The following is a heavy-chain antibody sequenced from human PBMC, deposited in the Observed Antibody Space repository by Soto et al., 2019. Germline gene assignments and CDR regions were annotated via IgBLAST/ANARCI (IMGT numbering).Heavy chain of an antibody. CDR3: ARPYEGGYSSNHHYSYALDV. CDR2: IVPIFGTR. D-gene: IGHD3-22*01. CDR1: GGTFSRYS. Sequence: QVQLVQSGAEVKKPGSSVKVSCKISGGTFSRYSISWVRQAPGQGLEWMGGIVPIFGTRNYAQKFQDRVTITTDESATTAHMAVSKLRSEDTSVYYCARPYEGGYSSNHHYSYALDVWGQGTAVTVSS. J-gene: IGHJ6*02. V-gene: IGHV1-69*01.